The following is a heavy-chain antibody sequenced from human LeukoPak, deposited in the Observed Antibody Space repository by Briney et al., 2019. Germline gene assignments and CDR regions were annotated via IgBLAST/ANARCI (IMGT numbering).Heavy chain of an antibody. V-gene: IGHV3-21*04. J-gene: IGHJ4*02. D-gene: IGHD5-12*01. Sequence: GGTLRLSCAGSGFAFESFTMTWVRQAPGKGLEWVSLISDTGRDINYADSVRGRFTISRDNTKNSLFLQMDSLRVEDTAIYYCAKGLFSAYDKYLDSWGQGTLVTVSS. CDR3: AKGLFSAYDKYLDS. CDR1: GFAFESFT. CDR2: ISDTGRDI.